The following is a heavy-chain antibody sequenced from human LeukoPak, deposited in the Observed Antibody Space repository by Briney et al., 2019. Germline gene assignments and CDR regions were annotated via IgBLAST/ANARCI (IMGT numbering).Heavy chain of an antibody. CDR1: GFTFSTYG. Sequence: GRSLRLSCAASGFTFSTYGMHWVRQAPGKGLEWVAVISYDGSNKYYADSVKGRFTISRDNFKNTLYLQMNSLRAEDTAVYYCAKDVGQKGLIAALDYWGQGTLVTVSS. CDR2: ISYDGSNK. V-gene: IGHV3-30*18. D-gene: IGHD6-13*01. J-gene: IGHJ4*02. CDR3: AKDVGQKGLIAALDY.